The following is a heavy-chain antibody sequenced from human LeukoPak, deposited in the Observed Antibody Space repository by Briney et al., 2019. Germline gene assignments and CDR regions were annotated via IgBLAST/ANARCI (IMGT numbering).Heavy chain of an antibody. CDR2: FDTSSTYT. CDR1: GFTFSSYE. J-gene: IGHJ4*02. V-gene: IGHV3-21*01. CDR3: VRGDYLDY. Sequence: GGSLRLSCAASGFTFSSYEMNWVRQAPGKGLEWVSSFDTSSTYTYYADSMKGRFTISRDSAKNSLHLQMNSLRAEDTAVYYCVRGDYLDYWGQGTLVTVSS. D-gene: IGHD3-10*01.